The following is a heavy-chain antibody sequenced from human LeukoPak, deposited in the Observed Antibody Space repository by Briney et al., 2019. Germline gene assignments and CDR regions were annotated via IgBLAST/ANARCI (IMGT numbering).Heavy chain of an antibody. CDR2: INPSGGST. Sequence: ASVKVSCKASGYTFTSYYMHWVRQAPGQGLEWMGIINPSGGSTSYAQKFQGRVTMTRDTSTSTVYMELSSLRSEDTAVYYCATDIVVVPAAIRSGDCWGQGTLVTVSS. CDR1: GYTFTSYY. D-gene: IGHD2-2*02. V-gene: IGHV1-46*03. J-gene: IGHJ4*02. CDR3: ATDIVVVPAAIRSGDC.